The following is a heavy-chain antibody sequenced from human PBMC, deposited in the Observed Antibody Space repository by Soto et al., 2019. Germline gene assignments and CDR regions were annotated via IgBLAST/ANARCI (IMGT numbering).Heavy chain of an antibody. CDR2: IYCSGST. CDR3: SRRPPEGFVL. CDR1: GGSHYSSPYY. V-gene: IGHV4-39*01. J-gene: IGHJ5*02. Sequence: PSETLCRNGTVCGGSHYSSPYYWGWFRHSPGRLLEWSASIYCSGSTFYNPSLKSRVTIFVHTSKKEFSLKLSSVTAAATAFYYCSRRPPEGFVLWGQATLVTVS.